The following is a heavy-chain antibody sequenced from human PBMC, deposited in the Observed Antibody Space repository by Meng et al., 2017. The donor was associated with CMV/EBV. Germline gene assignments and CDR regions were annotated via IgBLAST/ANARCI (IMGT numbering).Heavy chain of an antibody. CDR1: GFTFSSYA. CDR3: ARWQKRITIFGVVNTYYYYGMDV. V-gene: IGHV3-30*04. CDR2: ISYDGSNK. Sequence: GESLKISCAASGFTFSSYAMHWVRQAPGKGLEWVAVISYDGSNKYYADSVKGRFTISRDNSKNTLYLQMNSLRAEDTAVYYCARWQKRITIFGVVNTYYYYGMDVWGQGTTVTVSS. J-gene: IGHJ6*02. D-gene: IGHD3-3*01.